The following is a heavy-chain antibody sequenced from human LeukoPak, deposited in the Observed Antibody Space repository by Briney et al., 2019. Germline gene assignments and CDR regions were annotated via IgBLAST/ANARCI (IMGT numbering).Heavy chain of an antibody. D-gene: IGHD3-10*01. J-gene: IGHJ6*04. CDR3: ATSGRGSSGSYFPYYYYGMDV. V-gene: IGHV1-24*01. CDR1: GYTLTELS. Sequence: ASVKVSYKVSGYTLTELSMHWVRQAPGKGLEWMGGFDPEDGETIYAQKFQGRVTMTEDTSTDTAYMELSSLRSEDTAVYYCATSGRGSSGSYFPYYYYGMDVWGKGTTVTVSS. CDR2: FDPEDGET.